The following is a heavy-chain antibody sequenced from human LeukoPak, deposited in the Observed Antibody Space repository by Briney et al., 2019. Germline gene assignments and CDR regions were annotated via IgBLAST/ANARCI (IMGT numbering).Heavy chain of an antibody. D-gene: IGHD3-16*01. V-gene: IGHV4-30-2*01. CDR2: IYHSGST. CDR3: ARGGGVPYYGMDV. J-gene: IGHJ6*02. CDR1: GGTISSGSYP. Sequence: SQTLSLTCAVSGGTISSGSYPWSWIRQPPGKGLEWIGYIYHSGSTYYNPSLKSRVTISVDRSKNQFSLNLSSVTAADAAVYYCARGGGVPYYGMDVWGRGTTVTVSS.